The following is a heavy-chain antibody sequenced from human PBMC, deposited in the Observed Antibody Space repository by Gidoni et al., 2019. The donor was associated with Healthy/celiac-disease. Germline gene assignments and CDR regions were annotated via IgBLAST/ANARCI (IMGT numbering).Heavy chain of an antibody. CDR2: MYSGGST. CDR1: GYTVSSNY. Sequence: EVQLVESGGGLVQPGGSLRLSCEASGYTVSSNYMSWVRQAPGKGLEWVSVMYSGGSTYYADSVNGRFTIARDKSKNTLYLQMNSLRAEDTAVYYCARGAGATMSLDYWGQGTLVTVSS. CDR3: ARGAGATMSLDY. J-gene: IGHJ4*02. V-gene: IGHV3-66*01. D-gene: IGHD1-26*01.